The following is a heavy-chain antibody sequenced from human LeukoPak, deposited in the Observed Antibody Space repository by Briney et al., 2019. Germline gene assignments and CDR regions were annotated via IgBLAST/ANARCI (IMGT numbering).Heavy chain of an antibody. D-gene: IGHD3-10*01. CDR3: ARDYYGSGSYYKLAY. CDR1: GGSFSGYY. J-gene: IGHJ4*02. Sequence: PSETLSLTCAVYGGSFSGYYWSWIRQPPGKGLEWIGEINHSGSTNYNPSLKSRVTISVDTSKNQISLKLSSVTAADTAVYYCARDYYGSGSYYKLAYWGQGTLVTVSS. V-gene: IGHV4-34*01. CDR2: INHSGST.